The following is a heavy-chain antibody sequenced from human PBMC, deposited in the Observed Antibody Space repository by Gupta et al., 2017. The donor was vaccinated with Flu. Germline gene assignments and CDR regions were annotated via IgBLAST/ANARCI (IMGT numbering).Heavy chain of an antibody. J-gene: IGHJ4*02. CDR1: GGSISSSSYY. CDR2: IYYSGST. D-gene: IGHD6-19*01. CDR3: ARYPGIAVAGTLSAFDY. V-gene: IGHV4-39*01. Sequence: QLQLQESGPGLVKPSETLSLTCTVSGGSISSSSYYWGWIRQPPGKGLEWIGSIYYSGSTYYNPSLKSRVTISVDTSKNQFSLKLSSVTAADTAVYYCARYPGIAVAGTLSAFDYWGQGTLVTVSS.